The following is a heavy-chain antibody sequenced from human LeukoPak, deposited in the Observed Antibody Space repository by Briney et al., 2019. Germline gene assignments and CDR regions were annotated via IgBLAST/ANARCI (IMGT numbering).Heavy chain of an antibody. V-gene: IGHV3-53*01. Sequence: PGGSLRLSCAVSGFTVSAHYMSWVRQAPGKGLECVSFLYTGGDTYYADSVKGRLTISRDNSKNTLYLQMNSLRAEDTAVYYCARGPGSRGIFDYWGQGTLVTVSS. D-gene: IGHD3-10*01. CDR3: ARGPGSRGIFDY. CDR2: LYTGGDT. J-gene: IGHJ4*02. CDR1: GFTVSAHY.